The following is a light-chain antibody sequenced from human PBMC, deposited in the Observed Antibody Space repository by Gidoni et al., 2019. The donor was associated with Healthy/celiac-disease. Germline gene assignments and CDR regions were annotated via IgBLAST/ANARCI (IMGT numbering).Light chain of an antibody. CDR1: SSDVGGYNY. CDR3: SSYTSSSTPLV. Sequence: QSALTQPASVSGSPGQSITISCTGTSSDVGGYNYVSWYQQHPGKAPKLMIYEVSNRPSGVSNRFSGSKSGNTGSLTISGLQAEDEADYYCSSYTSSSTPLVFGGGTKLTVL. V-gene: IGLV2-14*01. J-gene: IGLJ2*01. CDR2: EVS.